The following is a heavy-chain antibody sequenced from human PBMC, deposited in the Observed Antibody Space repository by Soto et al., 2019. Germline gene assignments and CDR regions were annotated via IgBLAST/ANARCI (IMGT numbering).Heavy chain of an antibody. CDR2: HHSDST. CDR3: ATYTVGEGGRGY. CDR1: GGSMRGQH. J-gene: IGHJ4*02. D-gene: IGHD3-16*01. V-gene: IGHV4-4*09. Sequence: QVQLQESGPGLVKPSETLSLTCTVSGGSMRGQHWSWIRQPPGKGLEWIGHHSDSTNYNPSLKSRTTISTDTSKNQSSLKLSSVTAADTAVYYCATYTVGEGGRGYWGQGTLVTVSS.